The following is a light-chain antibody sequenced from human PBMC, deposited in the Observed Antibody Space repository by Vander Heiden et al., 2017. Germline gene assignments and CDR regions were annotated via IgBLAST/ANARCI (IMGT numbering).Light chain of an antibody. V-gene: IGKV1-33*01. J-gene: IGKJ5*01. CDR3: QQADNLPST. CDR2: DAS. Sequence: DIQLTQSPSSLSAYVVDRVTIACQASHDIGNYLNWYQQIPGKAPKLLIYDASNMQTGVPSRFSGSGSGTDFTFTITSLQPEDIATYYCQQADNLPSTFGQGTRLEIK. CDR1: HDIGNY.